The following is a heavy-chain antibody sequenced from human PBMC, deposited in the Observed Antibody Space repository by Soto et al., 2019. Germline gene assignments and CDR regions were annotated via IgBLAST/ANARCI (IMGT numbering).Heavy chain of an antibody. D-gene: IGHD2-2*01. CDR2: INHSGST. V-gene: IGHV4-34*01. J-gene: IGHJ5*02. CDR1: GGSFSGYY. CDR3: GKKLGYCSSTSCYVNWFDP. Sequence: PSETLSLTCAVYGGSFSGYYWSWIRQPPGKGLEWIGEINHSGSTNYNPSLKSRVTISVDTSKNQFSLKLSSVTAADTAVYYCGKKLGYCSSTSCYVNWFDPWGQGTLVTVSS.